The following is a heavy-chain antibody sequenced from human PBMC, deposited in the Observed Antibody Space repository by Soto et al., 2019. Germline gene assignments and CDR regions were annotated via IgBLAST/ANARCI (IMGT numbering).Heavy chain of an antibody. J-gene: IGHJ5*02. Sequence: LCLTCAVYGGSFSGYYCSWIRQPPGKGLEWIGEVNHSGSTNYNPSLKSRVTISVDTSKNQFSLKLSSVTAADTAVYYCARGWSGLVIIRFDPWGQGTLVTVSS. CDR1: GGSFSGYY. CDR3: ARGWSGLVIIRFDP. D-gene: IGHD3-9*01. CDR2: VNHSGST. V-gene: IGHV4-34*01.